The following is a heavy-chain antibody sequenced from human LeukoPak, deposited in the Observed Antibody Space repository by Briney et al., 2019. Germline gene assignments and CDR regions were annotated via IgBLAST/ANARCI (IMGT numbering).Heavy chain of an antibody. CDR3: AKGSPLLSNKSGVDY. CDR1: GYTFTSYD. V-gene: IGHV1-8*01. Sequence: ASVKVSCKASGYTFTSYDINWVRQATGQGLEWMGWMNPNSGNTGYAQKFQGRVTMNMNTSISTAYLEMIILRAAAARPYYTAKGSPLLSNKSGVDYWGQGTLVTVSS. J-gene: IGHJ4*02. CDR2: MNPNSGNT. D-gene: IGHD2/OR15-2a*01.